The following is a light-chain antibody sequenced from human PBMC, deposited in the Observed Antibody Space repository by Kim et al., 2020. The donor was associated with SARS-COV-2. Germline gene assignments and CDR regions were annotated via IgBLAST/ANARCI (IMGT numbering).Light chain of an antibody. Sequence: SYELTQPPSVSVSPGQTASITCSGEKLGDKYACWYQQKPGQSPVLVIYQDSKRPSGIPERFSGSKSGNTATLTISGTQAMDEADYYCQAWDSSTGVFGGG. CDR1: KLGDKY. CDR3: QAWDSSTGV. J-gene: IGLJ3*02. V-gene: IGLV3-1*01. CDR2: QDS.